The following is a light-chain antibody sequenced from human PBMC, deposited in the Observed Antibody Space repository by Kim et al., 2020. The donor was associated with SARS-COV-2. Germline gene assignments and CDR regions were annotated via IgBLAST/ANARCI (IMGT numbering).Light chain of an antibody. CDR2: DAS. V-gene: IGKV1-33*01. J-gene: IGKJ2*01. CDR3: QQYDNLPYT. CDR1: QDISNY. Sequence: SATGGDRVTITCQASQDISNYLNWYQQKPGKAPKLLIYDASNLETGVPSRVSGSGSGTDFTFNISSLQPEDIATYYCQQYDNLPYTFGQGTKLEI.